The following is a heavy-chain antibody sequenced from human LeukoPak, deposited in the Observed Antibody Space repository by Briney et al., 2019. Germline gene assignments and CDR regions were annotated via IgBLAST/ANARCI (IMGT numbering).Heavy chain of an antibody. V-gene: IGHV3-43*01. Sequence: GGSLRLSCAASGFTFDDYTMHWVRQAPGKGLEWVSLISWDGGSTYYADSVKGRFTISRDNSKNSLYLQMNSLRTEDTALYYCAKDGSGSYQHCYYGMDVWGQGTTVTVSS. CDR2: ISWDGGST. J-gene: IGHJ6*02. D-gene: IGHD3-10*01. CDR3: AKDGSGSYQHCYYGMDV. CDR1: GFTFDDYT.